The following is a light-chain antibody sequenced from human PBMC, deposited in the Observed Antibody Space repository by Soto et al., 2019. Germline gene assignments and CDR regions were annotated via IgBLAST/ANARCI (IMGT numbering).Light chain of an antibody. CDR1: SSDVGGYDH. V-gene: IGLV2-14*03. Sequence: QSALTQPASVSGSPGQSITISCTGTSSDVGGYDHVSWYQQHPGKAPKLIIYDVTVRPSGISRRFSGSKSDNTASLAVSGLQHEEEADYYCSSYTNNDTLLFGGGTKLTVL. CDR3: SSYTNNDTLL. J-gene: IGLJ3*02. CDR2: DVT.